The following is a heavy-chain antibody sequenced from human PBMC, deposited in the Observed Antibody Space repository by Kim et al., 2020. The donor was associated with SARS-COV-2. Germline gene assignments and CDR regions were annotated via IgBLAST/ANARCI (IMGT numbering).Heavy chain of an antibody. D-gene: IGHD6-13*01. CDR2: IYYSGST. Sequence: SETLSLTCTVSGGSISSSSYYWGWIRQPPGKGLEWIGSIYYSGSTYYNPSLKSRVTISVDTSKNQFSLKLSSVTAADTAVYYCAPENSSRDTLGGFDPWGQGTLVTVSS. J-gene: IGHJ5*02. CDR3: APENSSRDTLGGFDP. CDR1: GGSISSSSYY. V-gene: IGHV4-39*07.